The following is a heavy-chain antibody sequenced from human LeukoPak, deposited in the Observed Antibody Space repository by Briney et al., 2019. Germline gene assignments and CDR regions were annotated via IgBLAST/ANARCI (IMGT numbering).Heavy chain of an antibody. CDR3: AKDRYFDSSANHYESGE. V-gene: IGHV3-23*01. D-gene: IGHD3-22*01. Sequence: PGGSLRLSCVASGFTFSNYGMSWVRQAPGKGLDWVSGITGGGGFTKYADSVTGRFTISRDNSKNTIYLQMNSLRAEDTAVYYCAKDRYFDSSANHYESGEWGQGTLVTASS. CDR2: ITGGGGFT. J-gene: IGHJ4*02. CDR1: GFTFSNYG.